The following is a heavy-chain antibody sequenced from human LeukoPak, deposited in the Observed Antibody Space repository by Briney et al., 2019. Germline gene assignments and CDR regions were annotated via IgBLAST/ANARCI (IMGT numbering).Heavy chain of an antibody. CDR1: GFTFSGYG. CDR3: AKDLYYDSSGPFDY. D-gene: IGHD3-22*01. J-gene: IGHJ4*02. V-gene: IGHV3-30*18. CDR2: ISYDGSNK. Sequence: GRSLRLSCAASGFTFSGYGMHWVRQAPGKGLEWVAVISYDGSNKYYADSVKGRFTISRDNSKNTLYLQMNSLRAEDTAVYYCAKDLYYDSSGPFDYWGQGTLVTVSS.